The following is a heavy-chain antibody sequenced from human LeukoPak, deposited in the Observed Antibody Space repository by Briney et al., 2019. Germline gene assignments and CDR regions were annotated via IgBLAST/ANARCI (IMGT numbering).Heavy chain of an antibody. Sequence: GASVKVSCKASGYTFTGYYMHWVRQAPGQGLEWMGRINPNSGGTNYAQKFQGRVTMTRDTSISTAYMELSRLRSDDTAVYYCARDHLFYHDFWSVDYYYYYGMDVWGQGTTVTVSS. CDR2: INPNSGGT. V-gene: IGHV1-2*06. CDR1: GYTFTGYY. J-gene: IGHJ6*02. CDR3: ARDHLFYHDFWSVDYYYYYGMDV. D-gene: IGHD3-3*01.